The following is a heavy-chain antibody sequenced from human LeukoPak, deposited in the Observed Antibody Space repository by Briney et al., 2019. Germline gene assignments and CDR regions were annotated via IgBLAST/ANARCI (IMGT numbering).Heavy chain of an antibody. CDR1: GYSISSGYY. CDR3: ARLIVVVVAATGWFDP. Sequence: PSETLSLTCTVSGYSISSGYYWGWIRPPPGKGLEWIGSIYHSGSTYYNPSLKSRVTISVDTSKNQFSLKLSSVTAADTAVYYCARLIVVVVAATGWFDPWGQGTLVTVSS. V-gene: IGHV4-38-2*02. J-gene: IGHJ5*02. D-gene: IGHD2-15*01. CDR2: IYHSGST.